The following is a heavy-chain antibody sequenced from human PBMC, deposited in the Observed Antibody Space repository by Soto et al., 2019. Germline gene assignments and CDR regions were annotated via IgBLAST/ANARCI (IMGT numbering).Heavy chain of an antibody. Sequence: SETLSLTCTVSGGSISSSSYYWGWIRQPPGKGLEWIGSIYYSGSTYYNPSLKSRVTMSVDTSKNQFSLKLSSVTAADTAVYYCARERITMIVVVMDAFDIWGQGTMVTVSS. CDR1: GGSISSSSYY. CDR3: ARERITMIVVVMDAFDI. V-gene: IGHV4-39*01. J-gene: IGHJ3*02. CDR2: IYYSGST. D-gene: IGHD3-22*01.